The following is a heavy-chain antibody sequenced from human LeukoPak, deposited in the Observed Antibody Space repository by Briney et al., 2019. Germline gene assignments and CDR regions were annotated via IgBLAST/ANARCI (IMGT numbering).Heavy chain of an antibody. CDR3: ALGVGHLDYYYYYMDV. CDR1: GGTFSSSP. D-gene: IGHD3-16*01. J-gene: IGHJ6*03. Sequence: GASVKVSCKASGGTFSSSPISWVRQAPGQGLEWMGGIIPVFGTANYAQKFQGRVTITTDESTSIAYMELSSLRSEDTAVYSCALGVGHLDYYYYYMDVWGKGTTVTVSS. V-gene: IGHV1-69*05. CDR2: IIPVFGTA.